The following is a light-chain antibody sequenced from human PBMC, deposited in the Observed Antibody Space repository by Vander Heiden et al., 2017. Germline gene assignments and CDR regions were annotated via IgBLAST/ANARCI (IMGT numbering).Light chain of an antibody. CDR1: QSLLHSNGYNY. Sequence: DMVMTQYPLSLPVTPGEPASVSCRSSQSLLHSNGYNYLDWYLQKPGQSPQLLIYLGSNRASGVPDRFSGSGSGTDFTLKISRVEAEDVGVYYCRQALQTLYTFGQGTKVEIK. CDR3: RQALQTLYT. CDR2: LGS. J-gene: IGKJ2*01. V-gene: IGKV2-28*01.